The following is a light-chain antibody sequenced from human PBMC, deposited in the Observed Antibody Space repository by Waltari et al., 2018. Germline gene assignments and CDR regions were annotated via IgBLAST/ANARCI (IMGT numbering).Light chain of an antibody. CDR2: GNT. Sequence: QSVLTQPPSVSGAPGQTVTISCTGSSPNIGAGNEEPEYHHLPGTAPKLLIYGNTDRPAGVPDRFSGSKSGTSASLAITGLRAEDEGDYYCQSFDSNLNGGVLFGGGTKLTVL. V-gene: IGLV1-40*01. CDR1: SPNIGAGNE. J-gene: IGLJ2*01. CDR3: QSFDSNLNGGVL.